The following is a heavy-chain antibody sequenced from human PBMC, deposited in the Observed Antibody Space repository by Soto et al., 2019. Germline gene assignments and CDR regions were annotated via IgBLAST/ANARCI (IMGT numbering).Heavy chain of an antibody. CDR2: ISYDGSNK. J-gene: IGHJ4*02. CDR3: ARGRGSSGWSTFDY. CDR1: GFTFSSYA. V-gene: IGHV3-30-3*01. D-gene: IGHD6-19*01. Sequence: QVQLVESGGGVVQPGRSLRLSCAASGFTFSSYAMHWVRQAPGKGLEWVAVISYDGSNKYYADSVKGRFTISRDNSKNTLYPQMNSLRAEDTAVYYCARGRGSSGWSTFDYWGQGTLVTVSS.